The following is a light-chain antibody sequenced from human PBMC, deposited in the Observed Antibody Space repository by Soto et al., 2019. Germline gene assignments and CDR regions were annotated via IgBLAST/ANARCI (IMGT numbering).Light chain of an antibody. V-gene: IGLV2-8*01. J-gene: IGLJ1*01. CDR2: EVT. CDR3: SSYAGSDNRYV. Sequence: SALTQPPSASGSPGQSVTISCTGTSSDVGGYNFVSWYQQHPGKAPKLIIYEVTKRPSGVPYRFSGSKSGNTASLTVSGVQADDEADYYCSSYAGSDNRYVFGTGTKVTVL. CDR1: SSDVGGYNF.